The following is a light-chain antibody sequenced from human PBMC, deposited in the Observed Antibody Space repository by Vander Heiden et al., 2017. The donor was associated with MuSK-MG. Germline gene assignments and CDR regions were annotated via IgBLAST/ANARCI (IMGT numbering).Light chain of an antibody. Sequence: DIQMTQSPSSLSASVGDRVTITCRASQSISSYLNWYQQKPGKAPKLLIYAASSWQSGVPSRFSGSGSGTDFTLTISSLQPEDFAPYYCQQSDSAPPSTFGQGTKVEIK. J-gene: IGKJ2*01. V-gene: IGKV1-39*01. CDR1: QSISSY. CDR2: AAS. CDR3: QQSDSAPPST.